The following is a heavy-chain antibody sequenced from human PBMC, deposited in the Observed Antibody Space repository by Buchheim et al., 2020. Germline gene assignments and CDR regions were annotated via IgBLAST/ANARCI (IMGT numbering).Heavy chain of an antibody. V-gene: IGHV3-7*01. CDR3: ARDKAWFPHDD. D-gene: IGHD3-22*01. CDR1: GFTFSGYW. J-gene: IGHJ4*02. CDR2: IKSDGSER. Sequence: EVQLVESGGGLVQPGGSLRISCSASGFTFSGYWMSWVRKAPGEGLEWVANIKSDGSERHYVDFVKGRFTISRDNAKNSLLLQMNSLGVEDTAMYYCARDKAWFPHDDWGQGTL.